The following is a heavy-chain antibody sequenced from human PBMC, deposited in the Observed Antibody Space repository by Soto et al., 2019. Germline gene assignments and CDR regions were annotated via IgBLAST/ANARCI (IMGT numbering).Heavy chain of an antibody. CDR1: GFTFSSYG. V-gene: IGHV3-30*03. CDR2: ISYDGSNK. Sequence: GGSLRLSCAASGFTFSSYGMHWVRQAPGKGLEWVAVISYDGSNKYYADSVKGRFTISRDNSKNTLYLQMNSLRAEDTAVYYCARDPKTSGGQHWAFKYFDSWGLGTLVTVSA. CDR3: ARDPKTSGGQHWAFKYFDS. J-gene: IGHJ4*02. D-gene: IGHD2-15*01.